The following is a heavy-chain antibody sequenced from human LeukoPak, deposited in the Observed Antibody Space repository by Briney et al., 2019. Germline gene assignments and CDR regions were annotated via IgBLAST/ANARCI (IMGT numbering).Heavy chain of an antibody. CDR3: ARGGLGYCSSTSCYPYYYGMDV. V-gene: IGHV5-51*01. D-gene: IGHD2-2*01. CDR2: IYPGDSDT. J-gene: IGHJ6*04. CDR1: GYSFTSYW. Sequence: GESLKTSCKGSGYSFTSYWIGWVRQMPGKGLGWVGIIYPGDSDTRYSPSFQGQVTISADKSISTAYLQWSSLKASDTAMYYCARGGLGYCSSTSCYPYYYGMDVWGKGTTVTVSS.